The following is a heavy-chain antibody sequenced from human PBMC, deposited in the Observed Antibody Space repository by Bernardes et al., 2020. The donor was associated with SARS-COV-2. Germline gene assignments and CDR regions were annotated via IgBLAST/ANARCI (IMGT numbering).Heavy chain of an antibody. CDR3: AKAFYYDTSGYSRGWWYFDL. CDR1: GFTFSSYA. J-gene: IGHJ2*01. D-gene: IGHD3-22*01. V-gene: IGHV3-23*01. CDR2: ISGSGGTT. Sequence: GGSLRLSCAASGFTFSSYAMSWVRQAPGKGLEWVSTISGSGGTTSYADSVKGRFTISRDNSKNTLSLQMNSLRAEDTAIYYCAKAFYYDTSGYSRGWWYFDLGGRGTLVTVSS.